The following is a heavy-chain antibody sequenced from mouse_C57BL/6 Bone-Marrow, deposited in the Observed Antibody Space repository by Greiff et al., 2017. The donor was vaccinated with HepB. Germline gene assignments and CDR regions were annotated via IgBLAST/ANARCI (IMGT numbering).Heavy chain of an antibody. CDR2: ISSGGDYI. CDR1: GFTFSSYA. V-gene: IGHV5-9-1*02. Sequence: EVQVVESGEGLVKPGGSLKLSCAASGFTFSSYAMSWVRQTPEKRLEWVAYISSGGDYIYYAATVKGRFTISRDNARNTLYLQMSSLKSEDTAMYYCTRVLGYFDYWGQGTTLTVSS. J-gene: IGHJ2*01. CDR3: TRVLGYFDY.